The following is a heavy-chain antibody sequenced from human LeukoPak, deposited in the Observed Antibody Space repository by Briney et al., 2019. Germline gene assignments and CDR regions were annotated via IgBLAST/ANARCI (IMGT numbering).Heavy chain of an antibody. V-gene: IGHV3-7*01. D-gene: IGHD5-24*01. CDR2: IKQDGIEK. J-gene: IGHJ4*02. CDR3: GRGWAVDF. CDR1: GFTLSNHW. Sequence: GGSLRLSCADSGFTLSNHWMIWVRQAPGKGLECVSNIKQDGIEKYYLDSVKGRFTISRDNAKNSVYLQMNSLRVEDTAVYYGGRGWAVDFWGQGTLVTVSS.